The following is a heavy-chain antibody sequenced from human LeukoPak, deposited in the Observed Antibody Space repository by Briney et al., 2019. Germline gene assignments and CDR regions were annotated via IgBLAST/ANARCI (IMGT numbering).Heavy chain of an antibody. D-gene: IGHD3-10*01. CDR1: GGSISSYY. CDR3: ASLYYGSGSFDY. V-gene: IGHV4-59*01. CDR2: IYYSGST. Sequence: SETLSLTCSVSGGSISSYYWSWIRQPPGKGLEWIGYIYYSGSTNYNPSLKSRVTISVDTSKNQFSLKLTSVTAADTAVYYCASLYYGSGSFDYWGQGTLVTVSS. J-gene: IGHJ4*02.